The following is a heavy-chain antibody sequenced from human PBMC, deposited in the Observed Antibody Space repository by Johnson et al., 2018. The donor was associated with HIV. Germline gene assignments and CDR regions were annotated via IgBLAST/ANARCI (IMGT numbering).Heavy chain of an antibody. V-gene: IGHV3-23*04. CDR2: ISAGGGPT. CDR1: GFTFSTFA. J-gene: IGHJ3*01. Sequence: VQLVESGGGLVQPGGSLGLSCAASGFTFSTFAMSWVHQAPGKGLEWVSGISAGGGPTYYGDSVKGRFTVSRDNSKNTLYLQMNSLRAEDTAVYYCAKDRGVVRPDAFDVWGQGTLVTVSS. CDR3: AKDRGVVRPDAFDV. D-gene: IGHD4-23*01.